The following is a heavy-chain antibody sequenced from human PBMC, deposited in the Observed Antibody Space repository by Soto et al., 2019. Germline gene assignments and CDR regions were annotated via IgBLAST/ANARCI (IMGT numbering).Heavy chain of an antibody. J-gene: IGHJ4*02. D-gene: IGHD1-7*01. V-gene: IGHV3-30*18. CDR2: IAYDGSGK. Sequence: GGSLRLSCAASGFIFSSHGMHWVRQAPGKGLEWVAVIAYDGSGKYYADSVKGRSTISRDNSKNTLYLQMNSLRAEDTAVYYCAKDGTGTGNYFDYWGQGTLVTVSS. CDR1: GFIFSSHG. CDR3: AKDGTGTGNYFDY.